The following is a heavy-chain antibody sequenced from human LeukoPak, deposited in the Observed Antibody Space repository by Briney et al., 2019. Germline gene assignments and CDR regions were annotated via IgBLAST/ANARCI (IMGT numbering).Heavy chain of an antibody. D-gene: IGHD6-19*01. CDR2: ISYDGSNK. V-gene: IGHV3-30*18. CDR1: GFXFSSYG. CDR3: AKEEGSALGY. J-gene: IGHJ4*02. Sequence: GGSLRLSCAASGFXFSSYGIHWVRQAPGKGLEWVAVISYDGSNKYYADSVKGRFTISRDNSKNTLYLQMNSLRAEDTAVYYCAKEEGSALGYWGQGTLVTVSS.